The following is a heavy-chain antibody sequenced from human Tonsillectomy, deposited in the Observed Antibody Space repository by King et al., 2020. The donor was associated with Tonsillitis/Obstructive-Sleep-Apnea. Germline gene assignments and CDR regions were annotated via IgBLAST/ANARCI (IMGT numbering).Heavy chain of an antibody. V-gene: IGHV3-7*03. Sequence: VQLVESGGGLVQPGGSLRLSCAASGFTFSTYWMSWVRQAPGKGLEWVANIQQDGSEKYYVDSLKGRFTISRDNAKNSLYLQMNSLRAVDTAVYDCARDRADYDFWGGYFFGGSDYWGQGTLVTVSS. J-gene: IGHJ4*02. CDR1: GFTFSTYW. D-gene: IGHD3-3*01. CDR3: ARDRADYDFWGGYFFGGSDY. CDR2: IQQDGSEK.